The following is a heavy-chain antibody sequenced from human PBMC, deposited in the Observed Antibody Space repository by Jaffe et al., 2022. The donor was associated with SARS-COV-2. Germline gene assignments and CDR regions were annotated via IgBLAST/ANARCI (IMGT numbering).Heavy chain of an antibody. CDR3: AAGYGRTDFDY. J-gene: IGHJ4*02. Sequence: EVQLVESGGSLVEPGGSLKLSCAASGLTFNDAWMSWVRQAPGKGLEWVGRIKSKKDGETTDHAAPVGGRFTISRDDSENTVYLQMNSLKTEDTAVYYCAAGYGRTDFDYWGQGTLVTVSS. CDR2: IKSKKDGETT. CDR1: GLTFNDAW. D-gene: IGHD2-15*01. V-gene: IGHV3-15*01.